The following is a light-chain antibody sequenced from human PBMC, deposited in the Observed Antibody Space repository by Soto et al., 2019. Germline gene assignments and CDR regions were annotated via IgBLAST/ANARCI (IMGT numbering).Light chain of an antibody. CDR3: SSYTSSSTLYV. CDR2: EVS. Sequence: QSVLRQPASVRWSPGHSIAISCTGTSSDVGGYNYVSWYQQHPGKAPKLMIYEVSNRPSGVSNRFSGSKSGNTASLTISGLQAEDEADYYCSSYTSSSTLYVFGTGTKVTVL. J-gene: IGLJ1*01. CDR1: SSDVGGYNY. V-gene: IGLV2-14*01.